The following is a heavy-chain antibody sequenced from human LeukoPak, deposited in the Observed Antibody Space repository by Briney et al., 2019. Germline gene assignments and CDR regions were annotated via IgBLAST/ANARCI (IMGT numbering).Heavy chain of an antibody. Sequence: ASVKVSCKASGYTFTSYGTSWVRQAPGQGLEWMGWISAYNGNTNYAQKLQGRVTMTTDTSTSTAYMELRSLRSDDTAVYYCARDWKDVRGVKGWFDPWGQGTLVTVSS. J-gene: IGHJ5*02. CDR3: ARDWKDVRGVKGWFDP. CDR1: GYTFTSYG. V-gene: IGHV1-18*01. D-gene: IGHD3-10*01. CDR2: ISAYNGNT.